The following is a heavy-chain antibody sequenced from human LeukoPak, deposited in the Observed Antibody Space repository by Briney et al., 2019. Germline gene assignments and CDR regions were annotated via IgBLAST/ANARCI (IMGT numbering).Heavy chain of an antibody. J-gene: IGHJ3*02. CDR2: IKSKTDDGTT. Sequence: PGGSLRPSCAASGFSFRSAWMSWVRQAPGKGLEWVARIKSKTDDGTTDYAAPVKGRFSISRDDSKNTLYLQMNRLITEDTAVYYCATADFWSGYYRDAFDIWGQGTMVTVSS. CDR3: ATADFWSGYYRDAFDI. V-gene: IGHV3-15*01. CDR1: GFSFRSAW. D-gene: IGHD3-3*01.